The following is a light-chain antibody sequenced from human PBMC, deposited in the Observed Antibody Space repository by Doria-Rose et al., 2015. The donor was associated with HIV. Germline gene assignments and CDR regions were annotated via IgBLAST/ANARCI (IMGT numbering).Light chain of an antibody. CDR1: QSFSSTY. V-gene: IGKV3-20*01. J-gene: IGKJ1*01. Sequence: TQSPGTLSLSPGERATLSCRASQSFSSTYLAWYQQKPGQAHSLLIYDGSTSATGIPDRLSASGSGTDFTLTINRLEPEDFALYYCHQYGTSWTFGQGTKVEI. CDR3: HQYGTSWT. CDR2: DGS.